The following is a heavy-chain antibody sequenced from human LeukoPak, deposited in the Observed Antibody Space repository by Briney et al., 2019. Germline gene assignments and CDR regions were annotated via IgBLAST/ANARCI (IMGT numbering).Heavy chain of an antibody. CDR1: GFTFSSYG. J-gene: IGHJ4*02. Sequence: PGGSLRLSCAASGFTFSSYGMHWVRQAPGKGLEWVAVISYDGSNKYYADSVKGRFTISRDNSKNTLHLQMNSLRAEDTAVYYCAKDSGDSSGYDYWGQGTLVTVSS. CDR2: ISYDGSNK. V-gene: IGHV3-30*18. CDR3: AKDSGDSSGYDY. D-gene: IGHD3-22*01.